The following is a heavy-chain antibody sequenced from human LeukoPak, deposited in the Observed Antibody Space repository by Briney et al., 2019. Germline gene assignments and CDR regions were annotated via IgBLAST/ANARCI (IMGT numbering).Heavy chain of an antibody. D-gene: IGHD5-18*01. J-gene: IGHJ4*02. CDR3: ATDEYSYGSFDS. V-gene: IGHV4-59*01. CDR1: GGSISSYY. Sequence: NPSETLSLTCTVSGGSISSYYWSWIRQAPGKGLEWIGYIYYDGSTNYNPSLKSRVTISLDTSKNQFFLKLYSVTAADTAVYHCATDEYSYGSFDSWGQGTLVTVSS. CDR2: IYYDGST.